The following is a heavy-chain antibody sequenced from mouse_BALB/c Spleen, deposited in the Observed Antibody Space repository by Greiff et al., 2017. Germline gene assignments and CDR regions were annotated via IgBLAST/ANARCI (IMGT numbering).Heavy chain of an antibody. CDR1: GFTFSSYT. CDR3: ARGGYRYDWYFDV. Sequence: EVKVVESGGGLVQPGGSLKLSCAASGFTFSSYTMSWVRQTPEKRLEWVAYISNGGGSTYYPDTVKGRFTISRDNAKNTLYLQMSSLKSEDTAMYYCARGGYRYDWYFDVWGAGTTVTVSS. D-gene: IGHD2-14*01. CDR2: ISNGGGST. J-gene: IGHJ1*01. V-gene: IGHV5-12-2*01.